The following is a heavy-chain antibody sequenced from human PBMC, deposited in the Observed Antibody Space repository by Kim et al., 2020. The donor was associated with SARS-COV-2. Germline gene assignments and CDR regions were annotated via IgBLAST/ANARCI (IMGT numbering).Heavy chain of an antibody. Sequence: GGSLRLSCAASGFTFSSYGMHWVRQAPGKGLEWVAVISYDGSNKYYADSVKGRFTISRDNSKNTLYLQMNSLRAEDTAVYYCAKDLRQLSEYYFDYWGQGTLVTVSS. CDR2: ISYDGSNK. D-gene: IGHD6-6*01. V-gene: IGHV3-30*18. CDR3: AKDLRQLSEYYFDY. CDR1: GFTFSSYG. J-gene: IGHJ4*02.